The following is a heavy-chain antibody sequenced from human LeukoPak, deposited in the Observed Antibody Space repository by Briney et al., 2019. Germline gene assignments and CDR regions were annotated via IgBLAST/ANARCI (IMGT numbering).Heavy chain of an antibody. V-gene: IGHV3-48*03. Sequence: GGSLRLSCAASGFTFSSYEMNWVRQAPGKGLEWLSYISDSGSTIHYADSVKGRLTISRDNSKNTLYLQTSSLRAEDTAVYYCARASTTVPNLLDHWGRGTLVTVSS. CDR2: ISDSGSTI. CDR1: GFTFSSYE. CDR3: ARASTTVPNLLDH. D-gene: IGHD4-17*01. J-gene: IGHJ4*02.